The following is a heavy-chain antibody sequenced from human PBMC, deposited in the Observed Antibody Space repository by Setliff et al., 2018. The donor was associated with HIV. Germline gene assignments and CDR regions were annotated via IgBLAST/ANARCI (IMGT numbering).Heavy chain of an antibody. CDR2: INHSGST. CDR1: GFRFRDYA. D-gene: IGHD7-27*01. Sequence: GSLRLSCTTSGFRFRDYAMSWFRQAPGKGLEWIGEINHSGSTNYNPSLKSRVTISVDTSKNQFSLKLSSVTAADTAVYYCAREPNWGFDYWGQGTLVTVSS. J-gene: IGHJ4*02. V-gene: IGHV4-34*01. CDR3: AREPNWGFDY.